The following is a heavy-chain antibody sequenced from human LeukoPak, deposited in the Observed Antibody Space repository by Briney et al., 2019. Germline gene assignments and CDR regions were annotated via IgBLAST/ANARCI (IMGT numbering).Heavy chain of an antibody. J-gene: IGHJ4*02. CDR1: GFTFNTYQ. CDR3: ARILKSEAAHDY. V-gene: IGHV3-48*03. CDR2: ISSTASSI. Sequence: GGSLRLSCAASGFTFNTYQMNCVRQAPGKGLEWVSYISSTASSIYYADSVKGRFTISRDNAKNSLYLQMNSLRAEDTAVYYCARILKSEAAHDYWGQGTLVTVSS. D-gene: IGHD6-13*01.